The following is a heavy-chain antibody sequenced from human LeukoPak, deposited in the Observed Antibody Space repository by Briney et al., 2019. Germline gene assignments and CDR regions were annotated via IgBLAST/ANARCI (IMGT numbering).Heavy chain of an antibody. D-gene: IGHD3-3*01. CDR1: GFTFSSYA. CDR3: AKGPDFWSGPYYYYMDV. Sequence: GRSLRLSCAASGFTFSSYAMSWVRQAPGKGLEWVSAISGSGGSTYYADSVKGRFTISRDNSKNTLYLQMNSLRAEDTAVYYCAKGPDFWSGPYYYYMDVWGKGTTVTVSS. J-gene: IGHJ6*03. V-gene: IGHV3-23*01. CDR2: ISGSGGST.